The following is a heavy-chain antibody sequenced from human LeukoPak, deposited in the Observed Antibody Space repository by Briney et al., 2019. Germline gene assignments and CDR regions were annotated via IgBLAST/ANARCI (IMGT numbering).Heavy chain of an antibody. J-gene: IGHJ4*02. CDR3: ANLRGRGACACSGASCYSY. Sequence: QTGGSLRLSCEASGFTFSSYAMSWVRQAPGKGLEWVSGVSGSGGGTYYTDSVKGRFTISRDNSKNTLFLQMNSLRVEDTAVYYCANLRGRGACACSGASCYSYWGQGTLVTVSP. D-gene: IGHD2-15*01. V-gene: IGHV3-23*01. CDR1: GFTFSSYA. CDR2: VSGSGGGT.